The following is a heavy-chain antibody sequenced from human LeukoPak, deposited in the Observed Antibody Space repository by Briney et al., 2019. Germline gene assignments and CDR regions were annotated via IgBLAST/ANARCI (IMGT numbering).Heavy chain of an antibody. CDR3: ARVGYLAGYWDPRGGFDY. CDR1: GGSISSGGYS. Sequence: SETLSLTCAVSGGSISSGGYSWSWIRQPPGKGLEWIGYIYYSGSTYYNPSLKSRVTISVDTSKNQFSLKLSFVTAADTAVYYCARVGYLAGYWDPRGGFDYWGQGTLVTVSS. CDR2: IYYSGST. J-gene: IGHJ4*02. V-gene: IGHV4-30-4*07. D-gene: IGHD2-15*01.